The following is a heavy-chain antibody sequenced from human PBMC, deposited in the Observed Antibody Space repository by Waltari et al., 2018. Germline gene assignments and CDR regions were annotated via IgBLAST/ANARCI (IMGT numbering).Heavy chain of an antibody. CDR3: TTMVMVAVDNWFDP. CDR2: IGTSGGAV. D-gene: IGHD2-15*01. V-gene: IGHV3-48*03. J-gene: IGHJ5*02. CDR1: GFNFSNYE. Sequence: EVRLVESGGGLVKPGGSLRLSCRTSGFNFSNYEMNWVRQAPGKGLEWISFIGTSGGAVLYADSIKGRFTISRDNAKSSLSLQMTNLSAEDTGVYFCTTMVMVAVDNWFDPWGQGTLVIVSS.